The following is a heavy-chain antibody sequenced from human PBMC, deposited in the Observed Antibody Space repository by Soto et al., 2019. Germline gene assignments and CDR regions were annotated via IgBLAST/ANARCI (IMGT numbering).Heavy chain of an antibody. CDR2: IDPSDSYT. CDR3: ARHAYYYDSSGYYALGAFDI. Sequence: GESLKISCKGSGYSFTSYWISLLRQIPGKGLEWMGRIDPSDSYTNYSPSFQGHVTISADKSISTAYLQWSSLKASDTAMYYCARHAYYYDSSGYYALGAFDIWGQGTMVTVSS. D-gene: IGHD3-22*01. J-gene: IGHJ3*02. CDR1: GYSFTSYW. V-gene: IGHV5-10-1*01.